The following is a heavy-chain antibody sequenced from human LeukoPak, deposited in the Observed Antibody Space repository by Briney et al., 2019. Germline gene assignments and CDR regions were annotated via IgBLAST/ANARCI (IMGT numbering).Heavy chain of an antibody. V-gene: IGHV3-23*01. J-gene: IGHJ6*03. CDR2: ISNSGGNT. Sequence: PGGSLRLSCAASEFSVGSNYMTWVRQAPGKGLEWVSAISNSGGNTYYADSVKGRFTISRDNSRNTLYLQMNSLRAEDTAVYYCAKDDGGSYYIYYYYMDVWGKGTTVTISS. CDR1: EFSVGSNY. CDR3: AKDDGGSYYIYYYYMDV. D-gene: IGHD1-26*01.